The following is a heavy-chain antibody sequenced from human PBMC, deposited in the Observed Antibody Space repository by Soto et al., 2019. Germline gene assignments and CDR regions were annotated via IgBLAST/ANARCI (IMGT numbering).Heavy chain of an antibody. CDR2: ISAYNGNT. CDR1: GYTFTSYG. CDR3: ARVLVLIGPIAP. J-gene: IGHJ5*02. D-gene: IGHD2-8*01. Sequence: ASVKVSCKASGYTFTSYGISWVRQAPGQGLEWMGWISAYNGNTNYAQKLQGRGTMTTDTSTSTAYMELRSLRSDDTAVCYCARVLVLIGPIAPWGKGPLVTVSS. V-gene: IGHV1-18*01.